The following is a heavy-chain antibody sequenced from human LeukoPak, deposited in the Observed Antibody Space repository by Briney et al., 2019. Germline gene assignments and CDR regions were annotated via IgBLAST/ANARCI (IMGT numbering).Heavy chain of an antibody. V-gene: IGHV3-30*18. CDR1: GFTFSSYG. Sequence: GGSLRLSCAASGFTFSSYGMHWVRQAPGKGLEWVAVISYDGSNKYYADSVKGRFTISGDNSKNTLYLQMNSLRAEDTAVYYCAKDSSIVPAAISAFDIWGQGTMVTVSS. CDR3: AKDSSIVPAAISAFDI. J-gene: IGHJ3*02. D-gene: IGHD2-2*02. CDR2: ISYDGSNK.